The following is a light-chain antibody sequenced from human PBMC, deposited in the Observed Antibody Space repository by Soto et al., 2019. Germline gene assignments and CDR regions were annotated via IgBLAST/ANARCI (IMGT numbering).Light chain of an antibody. CDR3: AAWDDSLNGYV. J-gene: IGLJ1*01. Sequence: QSALTQPRSVSGSPGQSVAISCTGTSSNFVGDKYVAWYQKHPGKASGLVIFDVNKRPSGVPDRFSGSKSGNTASLTISGLQAEDEADYYCAAWDDSLNGYVFGTGTKVTVL. CDR1: SSNFVGDKY. CDR2: DVN. V-gene: IGLV2-11*01.